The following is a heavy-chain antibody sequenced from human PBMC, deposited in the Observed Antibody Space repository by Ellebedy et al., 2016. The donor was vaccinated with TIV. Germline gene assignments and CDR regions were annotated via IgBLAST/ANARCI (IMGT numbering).Heavy chain of an antibody. J-gene: IGHJ4*02. Sequence: GESLKISXAASGFTFSDSAIHWVRQASGKGLEWVGRIRSNLNSYATAYTASVKGRFTVSRDDSKNTAYLQMNSLKTEDTAVYYCSSTSRDGSGGLSWGQGTLVTVSS. CDR2: IRSNLNSYAT. CDR1: GFTFSDSA. CDR3: SSTSRDGSGGLS. V-gene: IGHV3-73*01. D-gene: IGHD5-24*01.